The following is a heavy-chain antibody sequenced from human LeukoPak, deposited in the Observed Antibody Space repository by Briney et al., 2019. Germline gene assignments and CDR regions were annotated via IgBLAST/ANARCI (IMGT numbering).Heavy chain of an antibody. CDR2: ISWNSGSI. J-gene: IGHJ3*01. V-gene: IGHV3-9*01. Sequence: GGSLRLSCAASGFTFDDYAMHWVRQAPGKGLEWVSGISWNSGSIGYADSVKGRFTISRDNAKNSLYLQMNSLRAEDTALYYCAKDLAVAGMSRVGAFDFWGQGTMVTVSS. CDR1: GFTFDDYA. D-gene: IGHD6-19*01. CDR3: AKDLAVAGMSRVGAFDF.